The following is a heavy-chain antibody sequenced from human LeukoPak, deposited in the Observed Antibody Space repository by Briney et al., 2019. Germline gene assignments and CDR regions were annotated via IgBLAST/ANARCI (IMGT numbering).Heavy chain of an antibody. V-gene: IGHV1-18*01. Sequence: GASVKVSCKASGYTFTSYGISWVRQAPGQGLEWMGWISAYNGNTNYAQKLQGRVTMTTDTSTSTAYMELRSLRSDDTAVYYCARNWRDSSGYYHRPFDYWGQGTLVTVSS. J-gene: IGHJ4*02. CDR2: ISAYNGNT. CDR3: ARNWRDSSGYYHRPFDY. CDR1: GYTFTSYG. D-gene: IGHD3-22*01.